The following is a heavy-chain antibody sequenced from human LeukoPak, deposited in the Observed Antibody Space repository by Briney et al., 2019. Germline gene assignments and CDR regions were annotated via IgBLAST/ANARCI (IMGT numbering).Heavy chain of an antibody. D-gene: IGHD3-3*01. CDR3: AREAIFGVVREYYFDC. Sequence: ASVKVSCKTSGYTFTRYHIHWVRQAPGQGLEWMGVINPSGGTTTYAQNLQGRVTMTRDTSTITVYMELSSLRSDDTAVYYCAREAIFGVVREYYFDCWGQGTLVTVS. CDR1: GYTFTRYH. V-gene: IGHV1-46*01. J-gene: IGHJ4*02. CDR2: INPSGGTT.